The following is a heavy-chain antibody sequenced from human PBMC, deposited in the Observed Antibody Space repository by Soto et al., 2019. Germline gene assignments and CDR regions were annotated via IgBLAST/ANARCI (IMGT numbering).Heavy chain of an antibody. V-gene: IGHV3-30-3*01. CDR3: ARVPYYYDSSGYPSYFDY. D-gene: IGHD3-22*01. CDR1: GFTFSSYA. Sequence: SLRLSCAASGFTFSSYAMHWVRQAPGKGLEWVAVISYDGSNKYYADSVKGRFTISRDNSKNTLYLQMNSLRAEDTAVYYCARVPYYYDSSGYPSYFDYWGQGTLVTVSS. J-gene: IGHJ4*02. CDR2: ISYDGSNK.